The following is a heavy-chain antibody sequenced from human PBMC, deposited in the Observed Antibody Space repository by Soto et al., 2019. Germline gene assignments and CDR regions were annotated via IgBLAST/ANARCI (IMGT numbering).Heavy chain of an antibody. CDR3: ALTGDTATTYYGMDV. CDR1: GYSFTSYW. D-gene: IGHD5-18*01. CDR2: IYPGDSDT. V-gene: IGHV5-51*01. J-gene: IGHJ6*02. Sequence: PGESLKISCKGSGYSFTSYWIGWVRQMPGKGLEWMGIIYPGDSDTRYSPSFQGQVTISADKSISTAYLQWSSLKASDTAMDYCALTGDTATTYYGMDVWGQETTLTVSS.